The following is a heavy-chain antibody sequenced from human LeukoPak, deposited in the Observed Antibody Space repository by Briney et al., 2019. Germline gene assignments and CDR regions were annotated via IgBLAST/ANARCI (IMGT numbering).Heavy chain of an antibody. V-gene: IGHV1-18*04. CDR1: GYTFTSSG. CDR2: ISTYNGNT. CDR3: ARDYVWGSYRYFDF. J-gene: IGHJ4*02. Sequence: ASVTVSCKASGYTFTSSGISWVRPAPGQGLEWMAWISTYNGNTNYAQKLQGRVTMTTDTSTSTAYMELRSLRSDDTAVYYCARDYVWGSYRYFDFWGQGTLVIVSS. D-gene: IGHD3-16*02.